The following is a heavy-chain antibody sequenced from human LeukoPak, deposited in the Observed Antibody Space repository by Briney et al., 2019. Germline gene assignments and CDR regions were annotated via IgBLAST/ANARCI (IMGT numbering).Heavy chain of an antibody. CDR1: GFTFSSYS. Sequence: GGSLRLSCAASGFTFSSYSMNWVRQAPGKGLEWVSSISSSSSYIYYADSVKGRFTISRDNAKNSLYLQMNSLRAEDTAVYYCARVDTMIVVDAFDIWGQGTMVTVSS. CDR2: ISSSSSYI. V-gene: IGHV3-21*01. J-gene: IGHJ3*02. CDR3: ARVDTMIVVDAFDI. D-gene: IGHD3-22*01.